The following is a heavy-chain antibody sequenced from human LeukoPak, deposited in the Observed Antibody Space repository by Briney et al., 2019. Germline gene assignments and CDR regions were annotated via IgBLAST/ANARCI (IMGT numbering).Heavy chain of an antibody. CDR1: GYTFTGYY. CDR2: ISAYNGNT. CDR3: ARDPQNYYDSSGYYYWFDP. Sequence: GASVKVSCKASGYTFTGYYMHWVRQAPGQGLEWMGWISAYNGNTDYAQKLQGRVTMTTDTSTSTAYMELRSLRSDDTAVYYCARDPQNYYDSSGYYYWFDPWGQGTLVTVSS. J-gene: IGHJ5*02. D-gene: IGHD3-22*01. V-gene: IGHV1-18*04.